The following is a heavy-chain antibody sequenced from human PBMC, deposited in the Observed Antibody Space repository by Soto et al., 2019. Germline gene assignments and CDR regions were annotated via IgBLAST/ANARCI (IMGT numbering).Heavy chain of an antibody. CDR2: IYYSGST. J-gene: IGHJ5*02. D-gene: IGHD2-15*01. Sequence: PSETLSLTCTVSGGSISSGDYYWSWIRQPPGKCLEWIGYIYYSGSTYYNPSLKSRVTISVDTSKNQFSLKLSSVTAADTAVYYCARDSIGYCSGGSCYGWFDPWGQGTLVTVSS. CDR3: ARDSIGYCSGGSCYGWFDP. V-gene: IGHV4-30-4*01. CDR1: GGSISSGDYY.